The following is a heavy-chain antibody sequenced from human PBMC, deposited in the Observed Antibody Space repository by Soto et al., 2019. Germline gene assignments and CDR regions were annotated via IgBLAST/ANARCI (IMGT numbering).Heavy chain of an antibody. J-gene: IGHJ4*02. D-gene: IGHD4-17*01. CDR1: GFTFSSYG. CDR2: IWYDGSNK. CDR3: AKDPRPTVPSMDS. V-gene: IGHV3-30*02. Sequence: GGSLRLSCAASGFTFSSYGMHWVRQAPGKGQERVAVIWYDGSNKYYADSVKGRFTISRDNSKNTLYLQMNSLRAEDSVVYYCAKDPRPTVPSMDSWGQGPLVTVSS.